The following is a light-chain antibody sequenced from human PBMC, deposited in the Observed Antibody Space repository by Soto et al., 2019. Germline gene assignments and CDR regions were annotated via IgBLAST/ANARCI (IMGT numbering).Light chain of an antibody. CDR2: RAS. Sequence: DFQMTQSPSSLSASVGDSVTIXXRASQTIYSYLVWYQHAPGRAPKLXIDRASTLQGGGPSRFSGSGAGTDFTLTISSLQPEDFATYYCQQSYTTPRTFGGGTKVDI. CDR1: QTIYSY. J-gene: IGKJ4*01. CDR3: QQSYTTPRT. V-gene: IGKV1-39*01.